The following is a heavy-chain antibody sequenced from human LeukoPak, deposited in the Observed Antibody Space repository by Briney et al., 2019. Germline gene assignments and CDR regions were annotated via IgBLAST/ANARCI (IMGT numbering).Heavy chain of an antibody. V-gene: IGHV1-8*01. J-gene: IGHJ6*03. Sequence: GASVKVSCKASGYTFTSYDINWVRQATGQGLEWMGWMNTNSGNTGYAQKFQGRVTMTRNTSISTAYMELSSLRSEDTAVYYCARRIAAAEYYYYYMDVWGKGTTVTVSS. CDR3: ARRIAAAEYYYYYMDV. CDR2: MNTNSGNT. D-gene: IGHD6-13*01. CDR1: GYTFTSYD.